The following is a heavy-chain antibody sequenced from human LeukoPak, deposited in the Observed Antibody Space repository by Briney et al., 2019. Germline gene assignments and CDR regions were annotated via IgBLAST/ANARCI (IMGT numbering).Heavy chain of an antibody. CDR2: IYTSGST. V-gene: IGHV4-61*02. CDR3: ARETSLAGFASGLGFNY. D-gene: IGHD6-19*01. Sequence: TLSLTCTVSGGSISSGSYYWSWIRQPAGKGLEWIGRIYTSGSTNYNPSLKSRVTMSIDTSKNQFSLMLTSVTAADTATYYCARETSLAGFASGLGFNYWGQGILVTVSS. CDR1: GGSISSGSYY. J-gene: IGHJ4*02.